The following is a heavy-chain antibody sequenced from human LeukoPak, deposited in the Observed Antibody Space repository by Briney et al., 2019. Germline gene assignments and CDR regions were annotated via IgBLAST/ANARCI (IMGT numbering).Heavy chain of an antibody. J-gene: IGHJ3*01. CDR3: AKDQRPALGIQLWADAFDL. CDR1: GFTFSSYW. D-gene: IGHD5-18*01. Sequence: GVSLRLSCAASGFTFSSYWMSWVRQAPGKGLEWVANLNQGGSEKYYVDSVKGRFTISRDNAQNSLYLQMNSLRAEDTAVYYCAKDQRPALGIQLWADAFDLWGPGTVVTVSS. CDR2: LNQGGSEK. V-gene: IGHV3-7*01.